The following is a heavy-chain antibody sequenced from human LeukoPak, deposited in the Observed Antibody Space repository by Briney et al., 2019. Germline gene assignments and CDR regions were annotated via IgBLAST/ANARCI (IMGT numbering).Heavy chain of an antibody. Sequence: GGSLRLSSAASGFTFSYYGMHWVRQAPGKGLDWVALIWYDASYLYYADSVKGRFTVSRDNSKNTMYLQMNNLRAEDTAVYYCAKIVQFTAATGTGLDYWGQGTLVTVSP. V-gene: IGHV3-33*06. CDR1: GFTFSYYG. D-gene: IGHD6-13*01. J-gene: IGHJ4*02. CDR3: AKIVQFTAATGTGLDY. CDR2: IWYDASYL.